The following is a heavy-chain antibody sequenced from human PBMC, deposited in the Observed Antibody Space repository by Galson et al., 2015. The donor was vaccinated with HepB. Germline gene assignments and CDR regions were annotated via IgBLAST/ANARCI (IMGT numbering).Heavy chain of an antibody. Sequence: SLRLYCAASGFTFSSYGMHWVRPAPGKGLEWVAVISYEGSNKYYADSVKGRFTISRDNSKNTLYLQMNSLRAEDTAVYYCARVRVWYYYDLPTKVPRAFDIWGRGTMVTVSS. CDR1: GFTFSSYG. V-gene: IGHV3-30*03. J-gene: IGHJ3*02. CDR2: ISYEGSNK. D-gene: IGHD3-22*01. CDR3: ARVRVWYYYDLPTKVPRAFDI.